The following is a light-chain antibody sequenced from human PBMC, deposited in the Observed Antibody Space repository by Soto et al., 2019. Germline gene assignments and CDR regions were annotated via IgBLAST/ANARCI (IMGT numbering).Light chain of an antibody. V-gene: IGLV2-14*01. CDR3: SSYTSSTNYV. J-gene: IGLJ1*01. Sequence: QSVLTQPASVSGSPGQSLTISCTGTSIDIAPYNYVSWNQQHPGKAPKLIIYEVSYRPSGISNRFSGSKSGNTASLTISGLQAEDEADYYCSSYTSSTNYVFGTGTKVTVL. CDR2: EVS. CDR1: SIDIAPYNY.